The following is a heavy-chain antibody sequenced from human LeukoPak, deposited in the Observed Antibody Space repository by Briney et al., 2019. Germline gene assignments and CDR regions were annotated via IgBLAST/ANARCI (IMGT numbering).Heavy chain of an antibody. J-gene: IGHJ6*03. D-gene: IGHD3-3*01. CDR2: INPNSGDT. Sequence: ASVKVSCKASGYTYTAYYMNWVRQAPGQGLEWMGWINPNSGDTNFARKFQGRVTLTRGTSVNTAYMEVSGLRSDDTAIYYCARDGGTIFGLDYFYYMDVWGKGTTVTVSS. V-gene: IGHV1-2*02. CDR1: GYTYTAYY. CDR3: ARDGGTIFGLDYFYYMDV.